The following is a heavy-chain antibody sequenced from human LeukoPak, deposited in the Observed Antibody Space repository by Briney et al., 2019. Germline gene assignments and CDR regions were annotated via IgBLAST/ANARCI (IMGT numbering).Heavy chain of an antibody. J-gene: IGHJ4*02. CDR2: INQDGSEK. Sequence: GGSLRLSCAASGFTFTTYWMTWVRQAPGKGLEWVANINQDGSEKYYVDSVKGRFTISRDNAENSLYLQMNSLRAEDTAVYYCARDRYFVNTKYVGRFDYWGQGTLVTVSS. CDR3: ARDRYFVNTKYVGRFDY. D-gene: IGHD3-22*01. CDR1: GFTFTTYW. V-gene: IGHV3-7*01.